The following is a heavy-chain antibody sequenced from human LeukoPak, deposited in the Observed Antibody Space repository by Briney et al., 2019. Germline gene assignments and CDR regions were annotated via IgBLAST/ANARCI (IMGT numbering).Heavy chain of an antibody. D-gene: IGHD3-3*01. CDR3: AREFSYYDFWSGIRKPFDY. CDR1: GYTFTSYY. J-gene: IGHJ4*02. CDR2: INPRGGST. V-gene: IGHV1-46*01. Sequence: GASVKDSRKASGYTFTSYYMHGVRQAPGQGLEWMGIINPRGGSTSYAQMSQGRVPMNRDMSTSTVYMELRSLRSEDTAVYYCAREFSYYDFWSGIRKPFDYWGQGTLVTVSS.